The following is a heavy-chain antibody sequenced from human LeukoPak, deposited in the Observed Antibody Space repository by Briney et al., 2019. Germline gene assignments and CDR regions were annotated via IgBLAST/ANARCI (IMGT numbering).Heavy chain of an antibody. CDR3: ASIGVVVITTLP. CDR1: GFTFSTYW. D-gene: IGHD3-22*01. V-gene: IGHV3-7*03. J-gene: IGHJ4*02. CDR2: IKQDGSAK. Sequence: GGSLRLSCAATGFTFSTYWMSWVRQAPGKGLEWVANIKQDGSAKYYVDSVKGRFTISRDNSKNTLYLQMNSLRAEDTAVYYCASIGVVVITTLPWGQGTLVTVSS.